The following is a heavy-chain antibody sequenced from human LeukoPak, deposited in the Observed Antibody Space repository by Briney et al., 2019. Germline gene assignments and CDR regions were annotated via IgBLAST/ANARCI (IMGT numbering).Heavy chain of an antibody. J-gene: IGHJ4*02. D-gene: IGHD3-10*01. Sequence: GGSLRLSCAASGFTFNNYWMSWVRQAPGKGLEWVANIKQDGSEIYYVDSVKGRFTISRDNTKNSVYLQMNSLRAEDTAVYYCASQLGGSGSYWGQGTLVTVSS. CDR2: IKQDGSEI. V-gene: IGHV3-7*01. CDR1: GFTFNNYW. CDR3: ASQLGGSGSY.